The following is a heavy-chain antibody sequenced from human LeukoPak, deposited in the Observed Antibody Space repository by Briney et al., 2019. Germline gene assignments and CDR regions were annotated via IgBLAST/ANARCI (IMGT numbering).Heavy chain of an antibody. CDR3: AREPSVIKAFDI. J-gene: IGHJ3*02. Sequence: GGSLRLSCAASGFTVSSNYMSWVRQAPGKGLEWVSVIYSGGSTYYADSVKGRFTISRDNSKNMLYLQMNSLRAEDTAVYYCAREPSVIKAFDIWGQGTMVTVSS. D-gene: IGHD3-22*01. CDR2: IYSGGST. V-gene: IGHV3-53*01. CDR1: GFTVSSNY.